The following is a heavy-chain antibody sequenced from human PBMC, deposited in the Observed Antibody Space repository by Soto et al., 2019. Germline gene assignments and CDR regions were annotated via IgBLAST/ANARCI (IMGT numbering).Heavy chain of an antibody. J-gene: IGHJ6*02. CDR1: GFTFSSYW. CDR3: ARGGYDDYYGMDV. CDR2: IKQDGSEK. Sequence: EVQLVESGGGLVQPGGSLRLSCAASGFTFSSYWMSWVRQAPGKGLEWVANIKQDGSEKYYVDSVKGRFTISRDNAKNSLYLQMNSLRAEDTAVYYCARGGYDDYYGMDVWDQGTTVTVSS. V-gene: IGHV3-7*04. D-gene: IGHD5-12*01.